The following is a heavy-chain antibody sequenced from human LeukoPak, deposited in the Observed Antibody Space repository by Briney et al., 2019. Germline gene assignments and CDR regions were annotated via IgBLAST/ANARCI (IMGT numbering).Heavy chain of an antibody. CDR3: ARKVYSGGSCYNDY. J-gene: IGHJ4*02. CDR1: GGSISSGNYY. D-gene: IGHD2-15*01. Sequence: SETLSLTCTVSGGSISSGNYYWSWIRQPAGKGLEWIGRIYTSGSTNYNPSLKSRVTISVDTSKNQFSLKLSSVTATDTAVYYCARKVYSGGSCYNDYWGQGTLVTVSS. CDR2: IYTSGST. V-gene: IGHV4-61*02.